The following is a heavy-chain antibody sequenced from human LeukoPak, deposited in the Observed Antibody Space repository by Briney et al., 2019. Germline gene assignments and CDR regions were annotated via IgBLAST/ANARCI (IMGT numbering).Heavy chain of an antibody. J-gene: IGHJ4*02. Sequence: SETLSLTCTVSGGSISSSTYYWAWIRQSPGKGLEWVGSITYSGSTYYNPSLESRVTISVDTSKNQFSLRLISVTAVDTAVYYCARQGVGATDCWGQGTLVTVSS. CDR2: ITYSGST. CDR3: ARQGVGATDC. V-gene: IGHV4-39*01. CDR1: GGSISSSTYY. D-gene: IGHD1-26*01.